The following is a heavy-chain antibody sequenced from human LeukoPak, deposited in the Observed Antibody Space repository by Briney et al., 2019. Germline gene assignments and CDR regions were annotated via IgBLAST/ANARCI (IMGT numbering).Heavy chain of an antibody. Sequence: ASVKVSCKASGYTFTSYGITWVRQAPGQGLEWMGWINAYNGDTNYAQKFQGRVTMTTDTSTSTAYMELRSLRSDDTVVYYCARVVSGWDGCDYWGQGTLVTVSS. CDR3: ARVVSGWDGCDY. D-gene: IGHD6-19*01. CDR1: GYTFTSYG. CDR2: INAYNGDT. V-gene: IGHV1-18*01. J-gene: IGHJ4*02.